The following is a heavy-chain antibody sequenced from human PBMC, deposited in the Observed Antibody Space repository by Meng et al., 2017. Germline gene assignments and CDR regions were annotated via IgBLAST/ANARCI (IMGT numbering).Heavy chain of an antibody. CDR2: MNPNSGNT. Sequence: ASVKVSCKASGYTFTSYDINWVRQATGQGLEWMGWMNPNSGNTGYAQKFQGRVTMTRNTSISTAYMELSSLGSEDTAVCYCARGFFSRYYDSSGFVAGYWGQGALVTVSS. V-gene: IGHV1-8*01. D-gene: IGHD3-22*01. CDR3: ARGFFSRYYDSSGFVAGY. J-gene: IGHJ4*02. CDR1: GYTFTSYD.